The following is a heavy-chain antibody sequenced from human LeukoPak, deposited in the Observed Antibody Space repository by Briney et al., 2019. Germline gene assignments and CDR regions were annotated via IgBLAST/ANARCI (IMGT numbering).Heavy chain of an antibody. V-gene: IGHV3-64*02. J-gene: IGHJ3*02. Sequence: GGSLRLSCAASGFTFSDYAMHWVRQAPGKGLEYVSVISSNGGSTYYADSVKGRFTISRDNSKNTLYLQMGSLRAEDMAVYYCAKEGSDAFDIWGQGAMVTVSS. CDR2: ISSNGGST. CDR1: GFTFSDYA. CDR3: AKEGSDAFDI.